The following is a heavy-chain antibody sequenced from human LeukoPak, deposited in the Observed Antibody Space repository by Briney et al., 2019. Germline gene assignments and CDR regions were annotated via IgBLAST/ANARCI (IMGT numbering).Heavy chain of an antibody. CDR3: ARDATYCTNGVCYTRFDS. V-gene: IGHV3-7*01. Sequence: GGSLRLSCAASGFTFTSHWMSWVRQAPGKGLEWVARMNLDGSEKYYVDSVKGRFTISRDNAKTSLYLEMNSLRAEDTAVYYCARDATYCTNGVCYTRFDSWGQGTLVTVSS. J-gene: IGHJ4*02. D-gene: IGHD2-8*01. CDR1: GFTFTSHW. CDR2: MNLDGSEK.